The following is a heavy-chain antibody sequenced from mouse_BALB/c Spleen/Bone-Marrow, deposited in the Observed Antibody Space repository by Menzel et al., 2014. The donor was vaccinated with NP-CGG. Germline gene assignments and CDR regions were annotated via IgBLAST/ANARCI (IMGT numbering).Heavy chain of an antibody. Sequence: VQLQRSGPELMKPGASVKISCKATGYTFSSYWIEWVKQRPGHGLEWIGEILPGSGNTHYNEKFKGKATFTADTSSNTAYMQLSSLTSEDSAVYYCTRQGFACWGQGTLVTVSA. CDR3: TRQGFAC. CDR1: GYTFSSYW. CDR2: ILPGSGNT. J-gene: IGHJ3*01. V-gene: IGHV1-9*01.